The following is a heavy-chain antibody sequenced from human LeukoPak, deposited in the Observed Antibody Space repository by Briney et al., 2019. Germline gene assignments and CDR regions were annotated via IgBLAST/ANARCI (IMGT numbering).Heavy chain of an antibody. CDR3: ARTAGGSGRWGDNWFDP. V-gene: IGHV1-2*02. CDR1: GYTFTGSY. Sequence: GASVKVSCKASGYTFTGSYMHWARQAPGQGLEWVGWINLNNGGTNHAQKFQGRVTMTSDTSISTAYMELSSLRFDDTAVYYCARTAGGSGRWGDNWFDPWGQGTLVTVSS. D-gene: IGHD3-10*01. J-gene: IGHJ5*02. CDR2: INLNNGGT.